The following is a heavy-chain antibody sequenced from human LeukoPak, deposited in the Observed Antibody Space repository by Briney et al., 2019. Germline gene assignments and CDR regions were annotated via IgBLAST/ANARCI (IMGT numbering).Heavy chain of an antibody. CDR1: GGTFSSYA. D-gene: IGHD6-19*01. V-gene: IGHV1-2*02. CDR3: ARGTTVAGTGY. J-gene: IGHJ4*02. Sequence: ASVKVSCKASGGTFSSYAISWVRQAPGQGLEWMGWINPNSGGTNYAQKFQGRVTMARDTSISTAYMELSRLRSDDTAVYYCARGTTVAGTGYWGQGTLVTVSS. CDR2: INPNSGGT.